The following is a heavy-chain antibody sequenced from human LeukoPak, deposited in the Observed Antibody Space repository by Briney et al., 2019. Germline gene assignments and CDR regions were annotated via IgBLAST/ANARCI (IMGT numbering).Heavy chain of an antibody. D-gene: IGHD3-3*01. CDR1: GFTFSSYA. Sequence: GGSLRLSCAASGFTFSSYAMHWVRQAPGKGLEFVSAISSHGGSTFYANSVKGRFTISRDNSKNSLYLQMGSLRAEDMAVYYCARGAHGFLEWLLSDYFDYWGQGTLVTVSS. CDR2: ISSHGGST. CDR3: ARGAHGFLEWLLSDYFDY. V-gene: IGHV3-64*01. J-gene: IGHJ4*02.